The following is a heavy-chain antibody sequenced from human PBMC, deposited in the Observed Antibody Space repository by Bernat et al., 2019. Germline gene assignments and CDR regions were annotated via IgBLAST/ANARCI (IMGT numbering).Heavy chain of an antibody. CDR1: GFTFGAYA. CDR3: SRAYGYTFDY. V-gene: IGHV3-49*03. Sequence: EVQLVESGGGLVQPGRSLRLSCTASGFTFGAYAMTWFRQAAGKGLEWVGLIRSKTYGATTEYAASVKGRFTVSRDDSKSSVYLQMNSLKTEDTALYYCSRAYGYTFDYWGQGTLVTVSS. D-gene: IGHD5-18*01. J-gene: IGHJ4*02. CDR2: IRSKTYGATT.